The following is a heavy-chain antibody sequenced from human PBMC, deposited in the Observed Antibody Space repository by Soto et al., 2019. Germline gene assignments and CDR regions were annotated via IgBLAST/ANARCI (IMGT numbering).Heavy chain of an antibody. J-gene: IGHJ6*02. CDR3: AILYSSSSAGMDV. Sequence: GESQKISYKGSGYSFTSYWISWVRQMSGKGLEWMGRIDPSDSHTNYSPSFQGHVTISADKSISTAYLQWSSLKASDTAMYYCAILYSSSSAGMDVWGQGTTVTVSS. CDR2: IDPSDSHT. CDR1: GYSFTSYW. D-gene: IGHD6-6*01. V-gene: IGHV5-10-1*01.